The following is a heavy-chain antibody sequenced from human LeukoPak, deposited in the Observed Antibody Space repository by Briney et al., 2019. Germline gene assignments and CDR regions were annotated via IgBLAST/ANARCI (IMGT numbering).Heavy chain of an antibody. J-gene: IGHJ5*02. V-gene: IGHV4-39*07. CDR1: GGSINTPDYY. Sequence: PSETLSLTCTVSGGSINTPDYYWGWIRQPPGKGLEWIGSIYFSGSTFYNPSLKNPVTISLDTSKNQFSLKLNSVTAADTAVYYCARDVERTIMFLGVCRWLDPWGQGTLITVSS. CDR3: ARDVERTIMFLGVCRWLDP. CDR2: IYFSGST. D-gene: IGHD2-8*01.